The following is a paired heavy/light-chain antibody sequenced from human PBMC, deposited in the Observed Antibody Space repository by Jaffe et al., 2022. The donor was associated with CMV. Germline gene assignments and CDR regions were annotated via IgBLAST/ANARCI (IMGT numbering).Light chain of an antibody. CDR3: CSYAGSSTFPYVV. CDR2: EVS. J-gene: IGLJ2*01. V-gene: IGLV2-23*02. CDR1: SSDVGSYNL. Sequence: QSALTQPASVSGSPGQSITISCTGTSSDVGSYNLVSWYQQHPGKAPKLMIYEVSKRPSGVSNRFSGSKSGNTASLTISGLQAEDEADYYCCSYAGSSTFPYVVFGGGTKLTVL.
Heavy chain of an antibody. CDR2: IYYSGST. D-gene: IGHD3-22*01. CDR1: GGSISSGGYY. CDR3: ARVPASYYYDSSGYKPRYFDY. J-gene: IGHJ4*02. V-gene: IGHV4-31*03. Sequence: QVQLQESGPGLVKPSQTLSLTCTVSGGSISSGGYYWSWIRQHPGKGLEWIGYIYYSGSTYYNPSLKSRVTISVDTSKNQFSLKLSSVTAADTAVYYCARVPASYYYDSSGYKPRYFDYWGQGTLVTVSS.